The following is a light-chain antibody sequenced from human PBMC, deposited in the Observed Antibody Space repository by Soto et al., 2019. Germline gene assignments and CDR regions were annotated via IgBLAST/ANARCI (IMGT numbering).Light chain of an antibody. V-gene: IGLV1-40*01. CDR3: QSYDNILSGPL. J-gene: IGLJ3*02. CDR2: KNN. CDR1: GSNVGASYD. Sequence: QPVLTQPPSVSGAPGQTITMSCTGSGSNVGASYDVHWYQVLPGAGPRLLIYKNNNRPSGVPDRFSGSKSGTSASLAITGLRAEDAADYYCQSYDNILSGPLFGGGTKVTVL.